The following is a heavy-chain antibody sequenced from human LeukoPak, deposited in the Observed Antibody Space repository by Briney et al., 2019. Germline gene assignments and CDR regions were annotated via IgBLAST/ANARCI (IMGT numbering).Heavy chain of an antibody. V-gene: IGHV1-69*04. CDR2: IIPILGIA. J-gene: IGHJ3*02. Sequence: SVKVSCKASGGTFSSYAISWVRQAPGQGLEWMGRIIPILGIANYAQEFQGRVTITADKSTSTAYMELSSLRSEDTAVYYCARDLGVPTYAFDIWGQGTMVTVSS. CDR3: ARDLGVPTYAFDI. CDR1: GGTFSSYA. D-gene: IGHD2/OR15-2a*01.